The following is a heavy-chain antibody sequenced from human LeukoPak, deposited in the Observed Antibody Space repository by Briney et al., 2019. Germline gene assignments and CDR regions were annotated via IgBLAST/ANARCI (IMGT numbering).Heavy chain of an antibody. D-gene: IGHD3-22*01. J-gene: IGHJ4*02. CDR3: ARQDYYDSSGYIDY. CDR1: GGSISSSSYY. CDR2: IYHSGST. V-gene: IGHV4-39*01. Sequence: RPSETLSLTCTVSGGSISSSSYYWGWIRQPPGKGLEWIGSIYHSGSTYYNPSLKSRVTISVDTSKNQFSLKLSSVTAADTAVYYCARQDYYDSSGYIDYWGQGTLSPSPQ.